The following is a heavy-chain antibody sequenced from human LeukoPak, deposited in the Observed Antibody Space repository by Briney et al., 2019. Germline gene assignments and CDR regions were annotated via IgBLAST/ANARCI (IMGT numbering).Heavy chain of an antibody. CDR3: ARTQAEPYYFDY. CDR2: INSDGSST. Sequence: GGSLRLSCAASGFTFSNYWMHWVRQAPGQGLVWVSRINSDGSSTSYADSVKGRFTISRDNAKNTLYLQMNSLRAEDTTVYYCARTQAEPYYFDYWGQGTLVTVSS. D-gene: IGHD1-14*01. V-gene: IGHV3-74*01. J-gene: IGHJ4*02. CDR1: GFTFSNYW.